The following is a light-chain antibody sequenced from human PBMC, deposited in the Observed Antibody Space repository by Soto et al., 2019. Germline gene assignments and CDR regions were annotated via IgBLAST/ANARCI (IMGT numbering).Light chain of an antibody. J-gene: IGKJ5*01. Sequence: DIQMTQSPSSLSASVGDRVTITCQASQDISNYLNWYQQKPGKAPKLLIYDASNLETGVPSRFSGSGSRTDFTFTISSLQPEDIATYYCQQYDNLLSITFGQGTRLEIK. CDR3: QQYDNLLSIT. V-gene: IGKV1-33*01. CDR1: QDISNY. CDR2: DAS.